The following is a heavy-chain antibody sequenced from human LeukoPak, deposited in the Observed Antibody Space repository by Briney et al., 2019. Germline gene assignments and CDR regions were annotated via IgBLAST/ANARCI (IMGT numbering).Heavy chain of an antibody. J-gene: IGHJ6*03. D-gene: IGHD3-10*01. V-gene: IGHV3-23*01. CDR2: ISYSGGST. CDR1: GFTFSSYV. Sequence: GTLRLSCTASGFTFSSYVMNWVRQAPGKGLDWVSSISYSGGSTYYADSVKGRFTISRDNSKNTLYLQMNSLRAEDTAVYYCAKDGGLLWFGELPRTFYYMDVWGKGTTVTVSS. CDR3: AKDGGLLWFGELPRTFYYMDV.